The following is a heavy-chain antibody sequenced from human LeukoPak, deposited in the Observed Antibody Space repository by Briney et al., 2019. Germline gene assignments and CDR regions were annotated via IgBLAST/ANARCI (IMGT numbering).Heavy chain of an antibody. CDR1: GFTFSSYS. CDR2: ISSSSSYI. J-gene: IGHJ3*02. Sequence: GGSLRLSCAASGFTFSSYSMNWVRQAPGRGLEWVSSISSSSSYIYYADSVKGRFTISRDNAKNSLYLQMNSLRAEDTAVYYCASTTYDFWSGYSGDDAFDIWGQGTMVTVSS. CDR3: ASTTYDFWSGYSGDDAFDI. V-gene: IGHV3-21*01. D-gene: IGHD3-3*01.